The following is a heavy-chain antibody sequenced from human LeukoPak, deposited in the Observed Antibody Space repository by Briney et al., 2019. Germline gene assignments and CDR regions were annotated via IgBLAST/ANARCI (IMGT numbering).Heavy chain of an antibody. CDR1: GGTFSSYA. J-gene: IGHJ5*02. CDR3: ARSIAAAGINWFDP. D-gene: IGHD6-13*01. CDR2: IIPILGIA. V-gene: IGHV1-69*04. Sequence: ASVTVSCKASGGTFSSYAISWVRQAPGQGLEWMGRIIPILGIANYAQKFQGRVTITADKSTSTAYMELSSLRSEDTAVYYWARSIAAAGINWFDPWGQGTLITVSS.